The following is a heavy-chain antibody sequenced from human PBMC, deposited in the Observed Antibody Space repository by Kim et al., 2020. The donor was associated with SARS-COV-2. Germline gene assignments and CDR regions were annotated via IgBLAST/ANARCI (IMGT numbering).Heavy chain of an antibody. Sequence: SETLSLTCTVSGGSISSSSYYWGWIRQPPGKGLEWIGGIYYSGSTFYNPSLKSRVTISVDTSKNQFSLKLRSVTAADTALYYCARQAFGTYYYYYYLDVWGKGTTVTVSS. CDR2: IYYSGST. V-gene: IGHV4-39*01. D-gene: IGHD3-16*01. CDR3: ARQAFGTYYYYYYLDV. J-gene: IGHJ6*03. CDR1: GGSISSSSYY.